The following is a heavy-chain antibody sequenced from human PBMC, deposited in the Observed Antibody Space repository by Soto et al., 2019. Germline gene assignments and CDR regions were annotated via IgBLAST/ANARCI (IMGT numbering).Heavy chain of an antibody. CDR2: IRSKAYGGTT. CDR3: TRPGSVTASDAFDI. J-gene: IGHJ3*02. CDR1: GFIFGDYA. Sequence: PGGSLRLSCTASGFIFGDYAMSWFRQAPGKGLEWVGFIRSKAYGGTTEYAASVKGRFTISRDDSKSIAYLQMNSLKTEDTAVYYCTRPGSVTASDAFDIWGQGTMVTVSS. V-gene: IGHV3-49*03. D-gene: IGHD2-21*02.